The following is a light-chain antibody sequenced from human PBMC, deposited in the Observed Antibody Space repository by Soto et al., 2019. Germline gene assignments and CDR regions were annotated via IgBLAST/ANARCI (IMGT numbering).Light chain of an antibody. CDR3: MQTLQGPAPT. J-gene: IGKJ4*01. CDR1: QSLLHSTGHNY. Sequence: IVMTQSPLSLSVTPGEPASISCRSSQSLLHSTGHNYLDWYLQKPGQSPQLVIYLGSNRASGVPDRFSGSGSGTDFTLKISRVEAEDVGIYYCMQTLQGPAPTFGGGTKVEIK. V-gene: IGKV2-28*01. CDR2: LGS.